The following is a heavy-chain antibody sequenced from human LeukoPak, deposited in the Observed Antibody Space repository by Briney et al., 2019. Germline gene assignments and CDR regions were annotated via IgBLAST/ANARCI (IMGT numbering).Heavy chain of an antibody. CDR3: ARQYYYGSGSRKFDY. D-gene: IGHD3-10*01. CDR1: GYSFTSYW. Sequence: GQSLSISCKGSGYSFTSYWISWVREMPGKGLEWMGRIDPSDSYTNYSPSFQGHVTISADKSISTAYLQWSSLKASDTAMYYCARQYYYGSGSRKFDYWGQGTLVTASS. V-gene: IGHV5-10-1*01. J-gene: IGHJ4*02. CDR2: IDPSDSYT.